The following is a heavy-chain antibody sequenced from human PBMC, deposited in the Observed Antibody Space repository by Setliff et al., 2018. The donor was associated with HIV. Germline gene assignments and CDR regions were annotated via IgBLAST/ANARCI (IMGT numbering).Heavy chain of an antibody. CDR1: GLSPNISGEG. CDR2: LYWDGDK. D-gene: IGHD6-19*01. V-gene: IGHV2-5*02. CDR3: AHRQPVSGTSYDY. Sequence: SGPTLVNPRQTLTLTCTFSGLSPNISGEGVGWIRQSPGKALEWLGLLYWDGDKRYSPSLSDRLTITKDTSENQVILTVTNVEPVDTATYYCAHRQPVSGTSYDYWGQGALVTVSS. J-gene: IGHJ4*02.